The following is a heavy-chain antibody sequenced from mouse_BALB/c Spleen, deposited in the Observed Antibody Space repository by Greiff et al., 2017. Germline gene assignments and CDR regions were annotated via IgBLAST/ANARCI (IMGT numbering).Heavy chain of an antibody. D-gene: IGHD2-10*02. CDR3: ARWGVYGNYFGY. V-gene: IGHV5-17*02. CDR2: ISSGGSTI. CDR1: GFTFSSFG. Sequence: EVKVVESGGGLVQPGGSRKLSCAASGFTFSSFGMHWVRQAPEKGLEWVAYISSGGSTIYYEDTVKGRFTISRDNPKNTLFLQMTSLRSEDTAMYYCARWGVYGNYFGYGGQGTTLPGSS. J-gene: IGHJ2*01.